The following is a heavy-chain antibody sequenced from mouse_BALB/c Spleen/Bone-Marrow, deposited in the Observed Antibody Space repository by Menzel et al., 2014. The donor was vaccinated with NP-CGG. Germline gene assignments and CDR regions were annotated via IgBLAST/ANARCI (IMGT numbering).Heavy chain of an antibody. Sequence: VQLQQSGPELVMPGTSVKISCKASGYTFTNCYLHWVKQRPGQGLEWIGWIYPGNVDTKYNEKFKGKATLTADESSSTAYMQLSSLTSEDSAVYFCAREVGRGGYFDVWGAGTTVTVSS. CDR3: AREVGRGGYFDV. CDR1: GYTFTNCY. D-gene: IGHD1-1*02. V-gene: IGHV1S56*01. J-gene: IGHJ1*01. CDR2: IYPGNVDT.